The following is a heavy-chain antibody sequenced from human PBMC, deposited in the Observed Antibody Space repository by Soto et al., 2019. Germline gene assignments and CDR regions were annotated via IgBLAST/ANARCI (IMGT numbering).Heavy chain of an antibody. CDR2: ISYDGSNK. Sequence: QVQLVESGGGVVQPGRSLRLSCAASGFTFSSYAMHWVRQAPGKGLEWVAVISYDGSNKYYADSVKGRFTISRDNSKNTLYLQMNSLRAEDTAVYYCARDTQHRGYHYYYYGMDVWGQGTTVTVSS. V-gene: IGHV3-30-3*01. J-gene: IGHJ6*02. CDR3: ARDTQHRGYHYYYYGMDV. CDR1: GFTFSSYA. D-gene: IGHD6-25*01.